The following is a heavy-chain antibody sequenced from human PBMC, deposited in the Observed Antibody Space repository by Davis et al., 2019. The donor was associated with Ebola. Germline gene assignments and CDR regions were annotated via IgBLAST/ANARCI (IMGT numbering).Heavy chain of an antibody. CDR2: ISSNSTNK. J-gene: IGHJ3*02. CDR1: GLTFSDYY. Sequence: GESLKISCAASGLTFSDYYMSWIRQAPGKGPEWVSYISSNSTNKKYADSVKGRFTISRDDAKNSLYLQMNSLRAEDTAIYYCAKDKNYDFWSGYPHDAFDIWGQGTMVTVSS. CDR3: AKDKNYDFWSGYPHDAFDI. V-gene: IGHV3-11*05. D-gene: IGHD3-3*01.